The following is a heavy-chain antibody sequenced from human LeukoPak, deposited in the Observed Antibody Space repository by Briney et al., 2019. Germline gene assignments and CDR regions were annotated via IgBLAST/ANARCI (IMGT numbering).Heavy chain of an antibody. CDR3: AKGSRTTVVTPADY. V-gene: IGHV3-23*01. Sequence: GGSLRLSCAASGFTFSSYAMSWVRQAPGKGPEWVSAISGSGGSTYYADSVKGRFTISRDNSKNTLYLQMNSLRAEDTAVYYCAKGSRTTVVTPADYWGQGTLVTVSS. CDR2: ISGSGGST. CDR1: GFTFSSYA. J-gene: IGHJ4*02. D-gene: IGHD4-23*01.